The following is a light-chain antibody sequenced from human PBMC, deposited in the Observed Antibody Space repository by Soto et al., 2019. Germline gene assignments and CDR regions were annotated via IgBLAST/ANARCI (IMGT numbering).Light chain of an antibody. V-gene: IGKV1-5*03. CDR2: KAS. CDR1: QSISSW. CDR3: QQFNNEPWT. Sequence: DIQMTQSPSTLSASVGDRVTITCRASQSISSWLAWYQQKPGKAPKLLIYKASSLESGVPSRFSGSGSGTEFTRTISSLQPDDFATYYYQQFNNEPWTFGQGTRVESK. J-gene: IGKJ1*01.